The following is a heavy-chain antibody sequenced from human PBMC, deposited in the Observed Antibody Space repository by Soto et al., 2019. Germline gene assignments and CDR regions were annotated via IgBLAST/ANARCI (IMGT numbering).Heavy chain of an antibody. CDR3: ARTPLKACGVTTDHDAFEI. J-gene: IGHJ3*02. V-gene: IGHV3-33*01. Sequence: GGSLRLSCAASGFTFSSYGMHWVRQAPGKGLEWVAVIWYDGSNKYYADSVKGRFTISRDNSKNTLYLQMNSLRAEDTAVYYCARTPLKACGVTTDHDAFEIWGQGKMVTV. D-gene: IGHD4-17*01. CDR2: IWYDGSNK. CDR1: GFTFSSYG.